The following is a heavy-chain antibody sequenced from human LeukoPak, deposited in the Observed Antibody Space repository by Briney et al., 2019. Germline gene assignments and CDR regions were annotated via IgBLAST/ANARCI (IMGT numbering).Heavy chain of an antibody. D-gene: IGHD3-22*01. V-gene: IGHV4-39*07. Sequence: PSETLSLTCTVSGGSISSSSYYWGWIRPPPGRGVEWFGSIYYSGCSYYNPSLQSRVTIAVDTSNNQFSLKLSSVTAADAAVYYCARDVYLPFDDSSGYYDYWGQGTLVTVSS. CDR2: IYYSGCS. CDR1: GGSISSSSYY. J-gene: IGHJ4*02. CDR3: ARDVYLPFDDSSGYYDY.